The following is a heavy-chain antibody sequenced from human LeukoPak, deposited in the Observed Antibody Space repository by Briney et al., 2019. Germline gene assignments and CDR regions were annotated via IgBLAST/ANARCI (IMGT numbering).Heavy chain of an antibody. CDR1: GGSISSYY. Sequence: SETLSLTCTVSGGSISSYYWSWLRQPPGKGLEWIGYIYYSGSTNYNPSLKSRVTISVDTSKNQFSLKLSSVTAADTAVYYCARGVVVPSLRAYYYGMDVWGQGTTVTVSS. V-gene: IGHV4-59*12. J-gene: IGHJ6*02. CDR3: ARGVVVPSLRAYYYGMDV. D-gene: IGHD2-2*01. CDR2: IYYSGST.